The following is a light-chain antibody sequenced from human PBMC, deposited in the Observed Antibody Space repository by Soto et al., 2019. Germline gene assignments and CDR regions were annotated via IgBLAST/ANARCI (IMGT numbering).Light chain of an antibody. CDR2: DVT. CDR3: SSYTVAFTYV. V-gene: IGLV2-14*03. CDR1: SSDVGRYNY. Sequence: QSALTLPASVSGSPGQSITISCTGTSSDVGRYNYVAWYQQHPGKAPRLMIYDVTNRPSGVSYRFSGSKSANTAYLTISALQAEDEADYYCSSYTVAFTYVFGTGTKVTVL. J-gene: IGLJ1*01.